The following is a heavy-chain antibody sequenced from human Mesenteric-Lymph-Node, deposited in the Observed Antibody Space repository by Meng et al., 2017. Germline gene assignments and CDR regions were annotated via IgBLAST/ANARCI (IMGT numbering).Heavy chain of an antibody. CDR3: ARVDSSGYFLDY. CDR1: GGSISSGGHS. D-gene: IGHD3-22*01. CDR2: IYYSGST. Sequence: QVQLQESGPGLVKPSQTLSLTCTFSGGSISSGGHSWSWIRQHPGKGLEWIAYIYYSGSTYYNPSLKSRVILSVDTSKNQFSLKLSSATAADTAVYYCARVDSSGYFLDYWGQGTLVTVSS. J-gene: IGHJ4*01. V-gene: IGHV4-31*03.